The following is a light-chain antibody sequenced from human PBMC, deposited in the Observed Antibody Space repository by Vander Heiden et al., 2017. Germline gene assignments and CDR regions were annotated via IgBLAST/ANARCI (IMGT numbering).Light chain of an antibody. V-gene: IGKV1-39*01. CDR2: AAS. J-gene: IGKJ1*01. CDR3: QQGYNSPRT. Sequence: DIQITQSPPSPSASVGASVTITSRASQTLTNYLNWYQQKPGKAPKLLIFAASSWQNGVPSRFSGSGSGTDFTLTISGLQPEDFGTYYCQQGYNSPRTFGQGTMLEIK. CDR1: QTLTNY.